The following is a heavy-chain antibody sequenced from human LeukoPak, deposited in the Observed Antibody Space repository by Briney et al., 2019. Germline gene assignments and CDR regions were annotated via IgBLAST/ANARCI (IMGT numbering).Heavy chain of an antibody. CDR2: IRYDESNK. J-gene: IGHJ4*02. CDR3: AKDLTTVTSQGDY. V-gene: IGHV3-30*02. Sequence: GGSVRLSCAASGFTFSSYSMNWVRQAPGKGLEWVAFIRYDESNKYYADSVKGRFTISRDNSKNTLYLQMNSLRAEDTAVYYCAKDLTTVTSQGDYWGQGTLVTVSS. D-gene: IGHD4-17*01. CDR1: GFTFSSYS.